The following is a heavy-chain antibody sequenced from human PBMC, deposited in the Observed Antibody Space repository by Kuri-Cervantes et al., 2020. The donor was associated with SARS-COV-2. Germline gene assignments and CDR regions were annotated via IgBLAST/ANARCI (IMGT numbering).Heavy chain of an antibody. V-gene: IGHV4-38-2*01. Sequence: LRLSCDVSGYSISSGYYWGWIRQPPGKGLEWLGIIYHRGSSYYNPSLKSLVTVSVDTSKNQFSLKLSSVTAADTAVYYCARRGAGSSSAAFDIWGQGTMVTVSS. J-gene: IGHJ3*02. D-gene: IGHD6-6*01. CDR3: ARRGAGSSSAAFDI. CDR2: IYHRGSS. CDR1: GYSISSGYY.